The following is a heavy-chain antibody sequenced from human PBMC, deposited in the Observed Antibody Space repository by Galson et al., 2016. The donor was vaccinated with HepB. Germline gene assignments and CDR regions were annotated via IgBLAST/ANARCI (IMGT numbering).Heavy chain of an antibody. CDR3: ARGSRLGAGYYGTDV. D-gene: IGHD1-26*01. Sequence: SLRLSCAASGFTFSSYWMHWVRQAPGKGLVWVSLVKSDGSFATYADDADSVKGRFTISRDNAKTTLFLQMNNLRADDTAVYYCARGSRLGAGYYGTDVWGQGTTVTVSS. CDR2: VKSDGSFA. CDR1: GFTFSSYW. V-gene: IGHV3-74*01. J-gene: IGHJ6*02.